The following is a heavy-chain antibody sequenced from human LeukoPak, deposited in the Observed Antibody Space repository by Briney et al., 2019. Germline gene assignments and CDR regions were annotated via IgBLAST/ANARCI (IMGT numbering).Heavy chain of an antibody. CDR1: GFTFNRFS. J-gene: IGHJ3*02. V-gene: IGHV3-48*04. Sequence: GGSLRLSCSASGFTFNRFSVNWVRQAPGKGLEWVSYISSSSSTIFYADSVTGRFTISRDNANNSLYLQMNRLTVEDTAIYYCARGSNAFAIWGQGTMVTVSS. CDR3: ARGSNAFAI. CDR2: ISSSSSTI.